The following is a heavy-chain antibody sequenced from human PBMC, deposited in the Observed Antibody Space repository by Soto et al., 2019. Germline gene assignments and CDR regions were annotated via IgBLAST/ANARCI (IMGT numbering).Heavy chain of an antibody. CDR3: ARAEYYYGSGSPTPDY. CDR1: GFTVSSNY. J-gene: IGHJ4*02. CDR2: IYSGGST. V-gene: IGHV3-66*01. Sequence: TGGSLRLSCAASGFTVSSNYMSWVRQAPGKGLEWVSVIYSGGSTYYADSVKGRFTISRDNSKNTLYLQMNSLRAEDTAVYYCARAEYYYGSGSPTPDYWGQGTLVTVSS. D-gene: IGHD3-10*01.